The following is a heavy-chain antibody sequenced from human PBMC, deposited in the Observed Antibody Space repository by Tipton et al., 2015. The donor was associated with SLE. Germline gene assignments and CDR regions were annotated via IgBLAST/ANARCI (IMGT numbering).Heavy chain of an antibody. CDR1: GASISSSSYY. Sequence: TLSLTCTVSGASISSSSYYWGWIRQPPGKGLEWIGDIYHSGTTYYTPSLKSRVTISVDTSKNQLSLKLNSVTAADTAVYYCASLITMVHRANYYFYGMDVWGQGTAVTVSS. J-gene: IGHJ6*02. CDR2: IYHSGTT. V-gene: IGHV4-39*07. CDR3: ASLITMVHRANYYFYGMDV. D-gene: IGHD3-10*01.